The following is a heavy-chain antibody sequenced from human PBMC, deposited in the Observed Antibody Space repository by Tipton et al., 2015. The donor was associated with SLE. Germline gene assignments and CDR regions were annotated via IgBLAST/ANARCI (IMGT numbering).Heavy chain of an antibody. CDR1: GFTFSSYA. V-gene: IGHV3-48*03. CDR3: ARALWFRQFTAFDV. Sequence: QLVQSGGGLVQPGRSLRLSCAASGFTFSSYAMSWVRQAPGKGLEWVSYSSSSGSTRYYADSVKGRFTMSRDSNSVYLQMNSLTAEDTAVYYCARALWFRQFTAFDVWGQGTLVTVS. D-gene: IGHD3-10*01. J-gene: IGHJ3*01. CDR2: SSSSGSTR.